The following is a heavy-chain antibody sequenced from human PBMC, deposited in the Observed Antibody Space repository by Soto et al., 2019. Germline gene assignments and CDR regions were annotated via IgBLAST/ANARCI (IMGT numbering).Heavy chain of an antibody. D-gene: IGHD2-21*02. CDR3: ARDRHGGGDCYSSFDY. CDR1: GFTFSSYS. Sequence: EVQLVESGGGLVKPGGSLRLSCAASGFTFSSYSMNWVRQAPGKGLEWVSSISSSSSYIYYADSVKGRFTISRDNAKNSLYLQMNSLRAEDTAVYYCARDRHGGGDCYSSFDYWGQGTLVTVSS. V-gene: IGHV3-21*01. J-gene: IGHJ4*02. CDR2: ISSSSSYI.